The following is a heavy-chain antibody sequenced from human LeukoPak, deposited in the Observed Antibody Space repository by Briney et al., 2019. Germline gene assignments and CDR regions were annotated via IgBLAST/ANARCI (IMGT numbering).Heavy chain of an antibody. D-gene: IGHD3-10*01. J-gene: IGHJ6*02. CDR1: GYTFTSDG. V-gene: IGHV1-18*01. CDR2: ISAYNGNT. Sequence: GASVKVSCKASGYTFTSDGISWVRQAPGQGLEWMGWISAYNGNTNYAQKLQGRVTMTTDTSTSTAYMELRSLRSDDTAVYYCAREWRWFGVWYYYGMDVCGQGTTVTVSS. CDR3: AREWRWFGVWYYYGMDV.